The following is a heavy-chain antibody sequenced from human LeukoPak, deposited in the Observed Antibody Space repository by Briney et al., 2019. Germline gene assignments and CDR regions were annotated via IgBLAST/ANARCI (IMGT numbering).Heavy chain of an antibody. CDR3: ARAWIVEQTEYYFDY. D-gene: IGHD1-26*01. CDR1: GGSISSYY. Sequence: PSETLSLTCTVSGGSISSYYWSWIRQPPGKGLEWIGYIYYSGSTNYNPSLKSRVTISVDTSKNQFSLKLSSVTAADTAVYYCARAWIVEQTEYYFDYWGQGTLVTVSS. J-gene: IGHJ4*02. CDR2: IYYSGST. V-gene: IGHV4-59*01.